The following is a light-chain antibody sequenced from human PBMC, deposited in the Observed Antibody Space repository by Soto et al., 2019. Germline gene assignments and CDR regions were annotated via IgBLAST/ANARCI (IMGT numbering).Light chain of an antibody. Sequence: EIVLTQSPDTLSLSPGERAPLSCRARQRVSSDSLAWYQQQPGQAPRLLIYSTSNRATGIPDRFSGSGSGTDFTLTIRRLEPEDFALYYCQQYGRSQTFGQGTKVDIK. CDR1: QRVSSDS. J-gene: IGKJ1*01. V-gene: IGKV3-20*01. CDR2: STS. CDR3: QQYGRSQT.